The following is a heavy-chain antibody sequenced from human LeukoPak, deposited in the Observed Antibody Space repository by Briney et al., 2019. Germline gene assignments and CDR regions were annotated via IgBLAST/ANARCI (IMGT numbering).Heavy chain of an antibody. J-gene: IGHJ4*02. D-gene: IGHD4-17*01. Sequence: TGGSLRLSCVASGFTFSSSWLYWVRQAPGKGLVWVSRINGDGSITSYADSVKGRFTISRDNAKNTLYLQMNSLRAEDTAVYYCTRWVTTIDYWGQGTLVTVSS. V-gene: IGHV3-74*01. CDR1: GFTFSSSW. CDR2: INGDGSIT. CDR3: TRWVTTIDY.